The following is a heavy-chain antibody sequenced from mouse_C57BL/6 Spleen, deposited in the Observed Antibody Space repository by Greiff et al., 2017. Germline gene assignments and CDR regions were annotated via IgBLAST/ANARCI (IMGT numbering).Heavy chain of an antibody. CDR3: AIDNYPYYFDY. CDR2: ISDGGSYT. CDR1: GFTFSSYA. Sequence: EVNVVESGGGLVKPGGSLKLSCAASGFTFSSYAMSWVRQTPEKRLEWVATISDGGSYTYYPDNVKGRFTISRDNAKNNLYLQMSHLKSEDTAMYYCAIDNYPYYFDYWGQGTTLTVSS. D-gene: IGHD2-1*01. V-gene: IGHV5-4*01. J-gene: IGHJ2*01.